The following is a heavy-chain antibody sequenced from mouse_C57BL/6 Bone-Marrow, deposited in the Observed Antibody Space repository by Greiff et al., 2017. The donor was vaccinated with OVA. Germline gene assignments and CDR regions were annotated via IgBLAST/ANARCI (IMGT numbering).Heavy chain of an antibody. CDR2: FHPYNDDT. D-gene: IGHD1-1*01. Sequence: VQLQQSGAELVKPGASVKMSCKASGYTFTTYPIEWMKQNHGKSLEWIGNFHPYNDDTKYNEKFKGKATLTVEKSSSTVYLELSRLTSDDSAVYYCARGGYGSSSYWYFDVWGTGTTVTVSS. CDR1: GYTFTTYP. J-gene: IGHJ1*03. CDR3: ARGGYGSSSYWYFDV. V-gene: IGHV1-47*01.